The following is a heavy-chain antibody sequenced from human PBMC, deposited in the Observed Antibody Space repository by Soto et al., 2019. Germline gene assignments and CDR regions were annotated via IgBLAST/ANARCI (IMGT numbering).Heavy chain of an antibody. V-gene: IGHV1-18*01. CDR3: ARAGRSWYVVHYYGMDV. J-gene: IGHJ6*02. CDR2: ISAYNGNT. CDR1: GYTFISYG. D-gene: IGHD6-13*01. Sequence: QVQLVQSGAEVKKPGASVKVSCKASGYTFISYGISWVRQAPGQELEWMGWISAYNGNTNYAQKLQGRVTMTTDTSTPTSYMELRSLTSDDTAVYYCARAGRSWYVVHYYGMDVWGQGTTVTVSS.